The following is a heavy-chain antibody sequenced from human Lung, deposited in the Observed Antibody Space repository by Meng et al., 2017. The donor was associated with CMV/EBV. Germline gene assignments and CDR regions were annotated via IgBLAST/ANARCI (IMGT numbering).Heavy chain of an antibody. Sequence: GSLRLXCTVSGASISTSYWSWIRQPPGKGPEWIGYIYYTGSTNYNPSFKSRVTISLDTSKNQFSLKLISVTAADTAVYYCERGYYDSSGSSNTFDIWGQGTMVTVSS. V-gene: IGHV4-59*01. CDR2: IYYTGST. CDR1: GASISTSY. D-gene: IGHD3-22*01. CDR3: ERGYYDSSGSSNTFDI. J-gene: IGHJ3*02.